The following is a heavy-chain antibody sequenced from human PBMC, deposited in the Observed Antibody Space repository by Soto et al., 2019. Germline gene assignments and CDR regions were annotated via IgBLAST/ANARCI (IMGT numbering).Heavy chain of an antibody. CDR2: ISYDGSNK. V-gene: IGHV3-30*18. CDR3: AKVYPLWFGELWNYYYGMDV. CDR1: GFTFSSYG. J-gene: IGHJ6*02. D-gene: IGHD3-10*01. Sequence: QVQLVESGGGVVQPGRSLRLSCAASGFTFSSYGMHWVRQAPGKGLEWVAVISYDGSNKYYADSVKGRFTISRDNSKNKLYLQMNSLRAEDTAVYYCAKVYPLWFGELWNYYYGMDVWGQGTTVTVSS.